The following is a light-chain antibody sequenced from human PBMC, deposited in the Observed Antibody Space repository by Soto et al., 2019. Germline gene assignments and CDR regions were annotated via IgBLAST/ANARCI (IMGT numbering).Light chain of an antibody. CDR2: EAS. CDR1: SSDVGSFSL. CDR3: CSFAHNTTWV. J-gene: IGLJ3*02. V-gene: IGLV2-23*01. Sequence: QSALTQPASVSGSPGQSITIPCTGTSSDVGSFSLVSWYRQHPGEAPKLMIYEASKRPSGISNRFSGSKSGNTASLTISGLQADDEADYYCCSFAHNTTWVFGGGTKLTVL.